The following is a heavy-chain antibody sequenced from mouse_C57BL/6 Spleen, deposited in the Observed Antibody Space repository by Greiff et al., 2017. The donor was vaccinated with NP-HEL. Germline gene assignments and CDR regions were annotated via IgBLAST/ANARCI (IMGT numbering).Heavy chain of an antibody. D-gene: IGHD2-5*01. CDR2: IDPNSGGT. V-gene: IGHV1-72*01. J-gene: IGHJ4*01. Sequence: VQLQQPGAELVRPGASGKRSCKASGYTFTGYWRHWVKRRPGRGLEWIGRIDPNSGGTKYNEKFKGKATLTVDKPSSTAYMQLSSLTSEDSAVYYCARAYYSNYFYYAMDYWGQGTSVTVSS. CDR1: GYTFTGYW. CDR3: ARAYYSNYFYYAMDY.